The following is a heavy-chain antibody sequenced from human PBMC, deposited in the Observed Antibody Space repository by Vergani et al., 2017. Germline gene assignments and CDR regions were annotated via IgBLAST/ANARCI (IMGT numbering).Heavy chain of an antibody. D-gene: IGHD3-10*01. Sequence: VQLVESGGGVVQPGRSLRLSCAASGFTFDDYTMHWVRQAPGKGLEWVSLISWDGGSTYYADSVKGRFTISRDNSNNSLYLQMNSLRTEDTALYYCAKDENYGSGSYYRFWGQGTLVTVSS. J-gene: IGHJ4*02. CDR2: ISWDGGST. CDR3: AKDENYGSGSYYRF. V-gene: IGHV3-43*01. CDR1: GFTFDDYT.